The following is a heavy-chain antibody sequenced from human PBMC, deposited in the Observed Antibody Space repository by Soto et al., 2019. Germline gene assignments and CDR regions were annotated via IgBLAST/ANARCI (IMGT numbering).Heavy chain of an antibody. CDR3: ASYGSGSYTYYMDV. Sequence: SETLSLTCTVSGGSISSSSYYWGWIRQPPGKGLEWIGSIYYSGSTYYNPSLKSRVTISVDTSKNQFSLKLSSVTAADTAVYYCASYGSGSYTYYMDVWGKGTTGTVSS. D-gene: IGHD3-10*01. CDR2: IYYSGST. J-gene: IGHJ6*03. CDR1: GGSISSSSYY. V-gene: IGHV4-39*01.